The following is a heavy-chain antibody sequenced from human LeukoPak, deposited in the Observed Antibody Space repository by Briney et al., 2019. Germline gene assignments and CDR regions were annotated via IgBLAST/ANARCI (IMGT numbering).Heavy chain of an antibody. CDR1: GYTFTSYG. CDR2: VIPTSGGT. CDR3: ARDRQHRYPHEPFDF. D-gene: IGHD1-14*01. Sequence: ASVKVSCKASGYTFTSYGISWVRQAPGQGLEWMGWVIPTSGGTDYAQKFQGRVTMTRDTSIATVYMELSRLTSDDTAVYYCARDRQHRYPHEPFDFWGQGTLVTVSS. J-gene: IGHJ4*02. V-gene: IGHV1-2*02.